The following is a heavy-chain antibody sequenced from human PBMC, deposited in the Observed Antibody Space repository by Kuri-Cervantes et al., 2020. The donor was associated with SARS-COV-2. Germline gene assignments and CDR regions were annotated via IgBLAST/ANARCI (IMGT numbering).Heavy chain of an antibody. CDR3: AKDTGYDFSSFDY. D-gene: IGHD3/OR15-3a*01. J-gene: IGHJ4*02. CDR1: GFTFRNYW. CDR2: IKQDGSEK. Sequence: GGSLRLSCGASGFTFRNYWMSWVRQAPGQGLEWVANIKQDGSEKHYVDSMKGRFTISRDTAKNSLFLQMNSLRTEDTALYYCAKDTGYDFSSFDYWGQGTLVTVSS. V-gene: IGHV3-7*03.